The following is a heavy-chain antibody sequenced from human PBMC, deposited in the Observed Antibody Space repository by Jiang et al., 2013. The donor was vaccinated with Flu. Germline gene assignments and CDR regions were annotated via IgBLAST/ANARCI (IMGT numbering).Heavy chain of an antibody. CDR1: GFSLSNARMG. V-gene: IGHV2-26*01. CDR2: IFSNDEK. CDR3: ARGSGSGTWPMYYFDY. D-gene: IGHD3-10*01. J-gene: IGHJ4*02. Sequence: KPTQTLTLTCTVSGFSLSNARMGVSWIRQPPGKALEWLAHIFSNDEKSYSTSLKSRLTISKDTSKSQVVLTMTNMDPVDTATYYCARGSGSGTWPMYYFDYWGQGTLVTVSS.